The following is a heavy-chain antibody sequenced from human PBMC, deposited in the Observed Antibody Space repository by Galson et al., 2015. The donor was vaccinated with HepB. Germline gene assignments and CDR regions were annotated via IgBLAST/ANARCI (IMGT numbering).Heavy chain of an antibody. D-gene: IGHD3-22*01. CDR2: ISYGGSNK. J-gene: IGHJ4*02. V-gene: IGHV3-30-3*01. CDR3: ARSNYYDSSGYLRGFDY. Sequence: SLRLSCAASEFTFSSYAMHWVRQPPGKGLEWVAFISYGGSNKYYADSVEGRFTVSRDNSRDTLYLQMNSQRAEDTAVYYCARSNYYDSSGYLRGFDYWGQGTLVTVSS. CDR1: EFTFSSYA.